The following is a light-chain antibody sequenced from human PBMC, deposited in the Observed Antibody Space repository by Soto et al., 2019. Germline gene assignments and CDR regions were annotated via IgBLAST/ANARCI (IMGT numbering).Light chain of an antibody. Sequence: QSALTQPASVSGSPGQSITLSCTRTSSGVENYNLVSWYQHRPGKAPKLIIYEGSQRPSGVSDRFSGSKSGNTASLTISGLRAEDEADYYCSSYAGAVVFGGGTMLTVL. J-gene: IGLJ2*01. CDR2: EGS. CDR3: SSYAGAVV. CDR1: SSGVENYNL. V-gene: IGLV2-23*01.